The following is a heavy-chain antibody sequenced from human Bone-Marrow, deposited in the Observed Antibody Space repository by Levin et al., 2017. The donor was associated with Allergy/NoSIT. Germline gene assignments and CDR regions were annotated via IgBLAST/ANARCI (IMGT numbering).Heavy chain of an antibody. CDR1: GGSISSGRFY. J-gene: IGHJ5*02. V-gene: IGHV4-39*07. CDR2: IHYGGDI. Sequence: KPSETLSLTCSVSGGSISSGRFYWGWIRQTPGKGLEWIGTIHYGGDIYYNPSLKSRLTISVDTSKNQFSLSLSSTTAADTAVYYCARDSDIRNFFSWGQGTLVTVSS. CDR3: ARDSDIRNFFS. D-gene: IGHD1-7*01.